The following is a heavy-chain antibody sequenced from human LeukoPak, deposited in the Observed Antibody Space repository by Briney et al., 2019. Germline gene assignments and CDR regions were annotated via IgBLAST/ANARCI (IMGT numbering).Heavy chain of an antibody. V-gene: IGHV1-24*01. CDR2: FDPEDGET. D-gene: IGHD3-10*01. CDR3: ATVPTYYYGSGPHFDY. Sequence: GASVKVSCKVSGYTLIELSMHWVRQAPGEGLEWLGGFDPEDGETIYAQKFQGRVTMTEDTSTDTAYMELSSLRSEDTAVYYCATVPTYYYGSGPHFDYWGQGTLVTVSS. CDR1: GYTLIELS. J-gene: IGHJ4*02.